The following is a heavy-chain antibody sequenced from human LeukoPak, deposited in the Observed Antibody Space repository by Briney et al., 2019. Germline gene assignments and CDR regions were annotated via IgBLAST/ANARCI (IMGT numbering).Heavy chain of an antibody. CDR2: IYYSGST. Sequence: PSETLSLTCTVSGDSISSSSSYWGWIRQPPGKGLEWIGSIYYSGSTYYNTSLKSRVTISVDTSKNQFSLKLSSVTAADTAVYYCARVILHPPLRFLEWLFTRTSYYYYMDVWGKGTTVTVSS. V-gene: IGHV4-39*07. J-gene: IGHJ6*03. D-gene: IGHD3-3*01. CDR3: ARVILHPPLRFLEWLFTRTSYYYYMDV. CDR1: GDSISSSSSY.